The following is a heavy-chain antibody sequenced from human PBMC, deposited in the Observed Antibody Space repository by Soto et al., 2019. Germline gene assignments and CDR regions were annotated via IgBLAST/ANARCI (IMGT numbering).Heavy chain of an antibody. CDR1: GFPFSSYA. Sequence: GGSLKLSCAASGFPFSSYAMTWVRQAPGKGLEWVSTISAGGSSTNYADSVKGRFTISRDSSKSTLSLQMNSLKAEDTAIYYCAKSHWSSGYSHFDYWGQGTLVTVSS. CDR2: ISAGGSST. D-gene: IGHD3-22*01. J-gene: IGHJ4*02. V-gene: IGHV3-23*01. CDR3: AKSHWSSGYSHFDY.